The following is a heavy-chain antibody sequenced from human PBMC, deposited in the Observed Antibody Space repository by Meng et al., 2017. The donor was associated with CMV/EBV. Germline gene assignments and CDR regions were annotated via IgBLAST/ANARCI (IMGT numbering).Heavy chain of an antibody. CDR3: AHSGYYYDSSGYRIDY. CDR1: GFSLSTSGVG. CDR2: IYWDDDT. Sequence: QITLKESGPTLVKPTQTPTLTCTFSGFSLSTSGVGVGWIRQPPGKALEWLALIYWDDDTRYSPSLKSRLTITKDTSKNQVVLTMTNMDPVDTATYYCAHSGYYYDSSGYRIDYWGQGTLVTVSS. V-gene: IGHV2-5*02. J-gene: IGHJ4*02. D-gene: IGHD3-22*01.